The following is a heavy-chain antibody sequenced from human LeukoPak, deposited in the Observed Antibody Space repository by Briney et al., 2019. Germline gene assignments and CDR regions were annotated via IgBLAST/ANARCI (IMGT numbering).Heavy chain of an antibody. Sequence: SQTLSLTCTVSGGSISSGDDYWSWIRQPPGKGLEWIGYIYYSGSTYYNPSLKSRVTISVDTSKNQFSLKLSSVTAADTAVYYCAREIVVVRGGYYYYYGMDVWGQGTTVTVSS. CDR2: IYYSGST. V-gene: IGHV4-30-4*01. CDR1: GGSISSGDDY. D-gene: IGHD3-22*01. CDR3: AREIVVVRGGYYYYYGMDV. J-gene: IGHJ6*02.